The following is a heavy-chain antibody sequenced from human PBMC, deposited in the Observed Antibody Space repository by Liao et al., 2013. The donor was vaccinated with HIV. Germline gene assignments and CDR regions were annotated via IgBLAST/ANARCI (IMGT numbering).Heavy chain of an antibody. CDR3: ARAEKHQLVKGGFDY. Sequence: QVQLQQWGAGLLKPSETLSLTCAVYGGSFSAYYWNWIRQPPGKGLEWIGEISHSGSTNYIPSLKSRVTISVDNSKNQFSLKLSSVTAADTAVYYCARAEKHQLVKGGFDYWGQGTLVTVSS. J-gene: IGHJ4*02. V-gene: IGHV4-34*01. CDR2: ISHSGST. D-gene: IGHD6-13*01. CDR1: GGSFSAYY.